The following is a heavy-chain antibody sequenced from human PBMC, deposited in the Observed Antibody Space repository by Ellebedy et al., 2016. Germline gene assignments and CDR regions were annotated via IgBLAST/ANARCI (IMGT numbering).Heavy chain of an antibody. D-gene: IGHD6-19*01. V-gene: IGHV6-1*01. CDR2: TYFTYQWYH. CDR1: WDSVSADRVA. CDR3: ARDTRNVAGQWSEPLDI. Sequence: SQTLSLTCXISWDSVSADRVAWNWLRQSPSGGLEWLGRTYFTYQWYHDYAISVKSRMTITADTSKNQFSLHLKSVTPEDTAVYFCARDTRNVAGQWSEPLDIWGPGTVVIVSS. J-gene: IGHJ3*02.